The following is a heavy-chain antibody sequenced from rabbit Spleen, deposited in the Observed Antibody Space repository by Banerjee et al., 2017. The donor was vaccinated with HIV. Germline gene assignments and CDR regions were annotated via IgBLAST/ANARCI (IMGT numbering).Heavy chain of an antibody. D-gene: IGHD2-1*01. V-gene: IGHV1S45*01. CDR1: GFSFSSSYW. CDR2: IYTGSGTT. J-gene: IGHJ4*01. CDR3: ARGSATMTMVITGYYLSL. Sequence: QEQLEESGGDLVKPEGSLTLTCTASGFSFSSSYWICWVRQAPGKGLEWIGCIYTGSGTTYYASWAKGRFTISKTSSTTVTLQLHSLTAADTATYFCARGSATMTMVITGYYLSLWGPGTLVTVS.